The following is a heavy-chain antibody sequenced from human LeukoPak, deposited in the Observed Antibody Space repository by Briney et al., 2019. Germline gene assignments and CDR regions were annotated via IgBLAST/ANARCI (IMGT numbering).Heavy chain of an antibody. CDR2: INHTGTT. D-gene: IGHD1/OR15-1a*01. CDR3: ARGAADRNNYYYYIHV. V-gene: IGHV4-34*01. J-gene: IGHJ6*03. CDR1: GGPFNTYY. Sequence: SETLSLTCAVYGGPFNTYYWNWIRQSPGKGLEWIGEINHTGTTNYNPSLKSRFTISVDTSKNQFSLKLTSVTAADTAVYYCARGAADRNNYYYYIHVWGKGTTVTVSS.